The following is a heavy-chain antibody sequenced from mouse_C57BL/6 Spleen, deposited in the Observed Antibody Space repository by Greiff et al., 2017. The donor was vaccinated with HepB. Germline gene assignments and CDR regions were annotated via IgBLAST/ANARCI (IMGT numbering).Heavy chain of an antibody. CDR2: IYPRSGNT. V-gene: IGHV1-81*01. J-gene: IGHJ1*03. D-gene: IGHD1-1*01. Sequence: QVQLKESGAELARPGASVKLSCKASGYTFTSYGISWVKQRTGQGLEWIGEIYPRSGNTYYNEKFKGKATLTADKSSSTAYMELRSLTSEDSAVYFCARTNYYGSRYFDVWGTGPTVTVSS. CDR3: ARTNYYGSRYFDV. CDR1: GYTFTSYG.